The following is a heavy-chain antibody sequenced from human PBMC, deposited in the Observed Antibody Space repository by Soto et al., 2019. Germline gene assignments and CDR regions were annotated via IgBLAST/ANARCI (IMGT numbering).Heavy chain of an antibody. D-gene: IGHD3-10*01. Sequence: PSETLSLTCTVSGGSISSSSYYWGWIRQPPGKGLEWIGSIYYSGSTYYNPSLKSRVTISVDTSKNQFSLKLSSVTAADTAVYYCARLVTRVRGVNTKNFDYGGQGTLVTVSS. CDR3: ARLVTRVRGVNTKNFDY. J-gene: IGHJ4*02. CDR2: IYYSGST. V-gene: IGHV4-39*01. CDR1: GGSISSSSYY.